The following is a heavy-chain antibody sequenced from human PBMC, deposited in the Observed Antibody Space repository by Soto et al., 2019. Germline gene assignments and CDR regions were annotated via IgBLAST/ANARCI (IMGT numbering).Heavy chain of an antibody. CDR2: IVVGSGNT. J-gene: IGHJ3*02. Sequence: QMQLVQSGPEVKKPGTSVKVSCKASGFTFTTSAVQWVRQARGQRLEWIGWIVVGSGNTNFAQKFQERVTITRDMPKSRAFXELSSLRSEDTAVYYCAALLRDSSGYYYVGNAFDIWGQGTMVSVSS. V-gene: IGHV1-58*01. CDR3: AALLRDSSGYYYVGNAFDI. CDR1: GFTFTTSA. D-gene: IGHD3-22*01.